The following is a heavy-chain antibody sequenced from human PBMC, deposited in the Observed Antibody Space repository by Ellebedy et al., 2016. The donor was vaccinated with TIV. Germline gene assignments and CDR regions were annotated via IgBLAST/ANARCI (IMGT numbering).Heavy chain of an antibody. CDR3: ARGVTAGATGYAEYFQH. J-gene: IGHJ1*01. CDR2: MNPNSGNT. Sequence: AASVKVSCKASGYTFTSYDINWVRQATGQGLEWMGWMNPNSGNTGYAQKFQGRVTMTRNTSISTAYMELSSLRSEDTAVYYCARGVTAGATGYAEYFQHWGQGTLVTVSS. V-gene: IGHV1-8*01. CDR1: GYTFTSYD. D-gene: IGHD1-26*01.